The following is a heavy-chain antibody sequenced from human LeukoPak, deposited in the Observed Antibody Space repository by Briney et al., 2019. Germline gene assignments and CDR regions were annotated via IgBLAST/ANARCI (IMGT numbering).Heavy chain of an antibody. J-gene: IGHJ5*02. Sequence: GGSLRLSCAASGFTSSSYSMNWVRQAPGKGLEWVSSISSSSSYIYYADSVKGRFTISRDNAKNSLYLQMSSLRAEDTAVYYCARTPRPYCSSTSCYTNWFDPWGQGTLVTVSS. CDR3: ARTPRPYCSSTSCYTNWFDP. D-gene: IGHD2-2*02. CDR2: ISSSSSYI. V-gene: IGHV3-21*01. CDR1: GFTSSSYS.